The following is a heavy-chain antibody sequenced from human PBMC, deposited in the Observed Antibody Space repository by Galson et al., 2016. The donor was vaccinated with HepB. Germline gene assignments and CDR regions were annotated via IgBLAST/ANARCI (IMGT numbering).Heavy chain of an antibody. CDR3: AGGDILGVPTGYYYYGMDV. Sequence: TLSLTCTVSGGSISSGGYYWSWIRQHPGKGLEWIGNINYSGSTSYYPSLKSRITISIDTSKNQFSLNLNSVTAADTAVYFCAGGDILGVPTGYYYYGMDVWGQGTTVTVSS. CDR2: INYSGST. J-gene: IGHJ6*02. D-gene: IGHD2-2*01. V-gene: IGHV4-31*03. CDR1: GGSISSGGYY.